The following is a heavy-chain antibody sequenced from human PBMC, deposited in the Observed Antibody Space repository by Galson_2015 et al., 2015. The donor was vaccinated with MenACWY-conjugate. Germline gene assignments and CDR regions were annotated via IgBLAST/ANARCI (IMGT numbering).Heavy chain of an antibody. D-gene: IGHD1-26*01. CDR1: GYNFITYW. Sequence: SGAEVKKPGESLKISCKASGYNFITYWTGWVRQVPGKGLEWVGLISPIDSKTRYSPAFEGRVTISADNSITTAYLQWNSLQASDTAMYYCARHPPGGRGMDVWGRGTTVTVSS. CDR2: ISPIDSKT. CDR3: ARHPPGGRGMDV. J-gene: IGHJ6*02. V-gene: IGHV5-51*01.